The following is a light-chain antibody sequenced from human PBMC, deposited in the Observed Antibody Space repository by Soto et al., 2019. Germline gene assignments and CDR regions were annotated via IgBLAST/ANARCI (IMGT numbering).Light chain of an antibody. V-gene: IGKV2-30*02. CDR3: QQYNSYSGDT. CDR2: KVS. Sequence: DVVMTQSPLSLPVTLGQPASISCRSNQSLVHSDGIAYFSWFQQRPGRSPRRIIYKVSNRDSGVPSRFSGSGSGTEFTLTIDSLQPDDFATYYCQQYNSYSGDTCGQGTKVDIK. CDR1: QSLVHSDGIAY. J-gene: IGKJ2*01.